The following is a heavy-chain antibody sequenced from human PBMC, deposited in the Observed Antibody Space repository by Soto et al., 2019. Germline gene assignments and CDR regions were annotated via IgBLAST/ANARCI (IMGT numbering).Heavy chain of an antibody. CDR1: GGSISSNSYY. CDR2: IYYIGST. CDR3: ARLATGRHY. V-gene: IGHV4-39*01. Sequence: QLQLQESGPGLVKPSETLSLTCTVSGGSISSNSYYWGWIRQPPGKGLEWIGSIYYIGSTYYNPSPKRRVTISVDTSKTQFPLKLSSVTAADTAVYYCARLATGRHYWGQGTLVTVSS. D-gene: IGHD1-26*01. J-gene: IGHJ4*02.